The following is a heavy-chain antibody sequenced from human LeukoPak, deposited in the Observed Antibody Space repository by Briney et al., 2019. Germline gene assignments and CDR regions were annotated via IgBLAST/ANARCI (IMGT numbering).Heavy chain of an antibody. CDR1: GYTFTNFD. CDR3: ARVGYSNSYDY. CDR2: MNPNTGNA. D-gene: IGHD4-11*01. J-gene: IGHJ4*02. V-gene: IGHV1-8*03. Sequence: ASMKVSCKASGYTFTNFDINWVRQATGQGLEWMGWMNPNTGNAGYAQKFQDRVTITWDASISTAYMDLSSLRSEDTAVYSCARVGYSNSYDYWGQGTLVTVSS.